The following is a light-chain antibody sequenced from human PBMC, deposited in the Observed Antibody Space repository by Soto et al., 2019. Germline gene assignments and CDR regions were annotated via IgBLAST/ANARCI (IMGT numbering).Light chain of an antibody. J-gene: IGKJ1*01. CDR2: WAS. V-gene: IGKV4-1*01. CDR1: QSVLYSSNNKNY. Sequence: DIVMTQSPDSLAVSLGERATINCKSSQSVLYSSNNKNYLAGYQQKPGQPPKLLIYWASTRESGVPDRFSGSGSGTDFTLTISSLQAEDGAVYYCQQYYSTPRTFGQGTKVEIK. CDR3: QQYYSTPRT.